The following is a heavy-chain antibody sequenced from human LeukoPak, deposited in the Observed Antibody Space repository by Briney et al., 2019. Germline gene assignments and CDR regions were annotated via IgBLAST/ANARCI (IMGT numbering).Heavy chain of an antibody. CDR3: ARGSDYTWGG. J-gene: IGHJ4*01. V-gene: IGHV4-4*02. Sequence: TSETLSLTCVVSGGSISDSFEHYCSWVRQPPGKGFAWIAEVHHTGRTIYSPSFARRVTISADTSKNQVSLKLTSVTAADTAVYFCARGSDYTWGGWGQGTLVTVSS. CDR2: VHHTGRT. D-gene: IGHD3-10*01. CDR1: GGSISDSFEHY.